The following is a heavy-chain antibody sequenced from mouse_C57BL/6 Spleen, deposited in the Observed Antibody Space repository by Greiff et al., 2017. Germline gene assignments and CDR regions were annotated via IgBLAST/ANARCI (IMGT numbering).Heavy chain of an antibody. V-gene: IGHV1-61*01. CDR1: GYTFTSYW. CDR2: IYPSDSET. CDR3: ARARAWDFYYFDY. Sequence: QVQLQQPGAELVRPGSSVKLSCKASGYTFTSYWMDWVKQRPGQGLEWIGNIYPSDSETHYNQKFKGKATLTVDKSSSTAYMQLSSLTSEDSAVYYWARARAWDFYYFDYWGQGTTLTVSS. D-gene: IGHD4-1*01. J-gene: IGHJ2*01.